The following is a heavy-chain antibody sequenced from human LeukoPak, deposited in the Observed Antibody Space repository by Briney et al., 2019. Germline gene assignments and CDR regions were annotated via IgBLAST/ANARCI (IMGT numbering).Heavy chain of an antibody. CDR3: SSSSGWYTQFDY. CDR1: GGSISRYY. CDR2: IYTSGST. Sequence: SETLSLTCTVSGGSISRYYWSWIRQPAGKGLEWIGRIYTSGSTNYNPSLKSRVTMSVDTYKNQFSLKLSSVTAADTAVYYCSSSSGWYTQFDYWGQGPLVTVSS. D-gene: IGHD6-19*01. J-gene: IGHJ4*02. V-gene: IGHV4-4*07.